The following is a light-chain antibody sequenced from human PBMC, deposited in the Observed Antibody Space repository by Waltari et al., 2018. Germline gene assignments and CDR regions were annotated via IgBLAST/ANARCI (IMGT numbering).Light chain of an antibody. V-gene: IGKV1-39*01. CDR2: TAS. CDR3: QQTYSTSFT. J-gene: IGKJ2*01. CDR1: HSISNY. Sequence: MTQSPLSLSASVGDTVTITCRASHSISNYLSWYQKKPGRAPQLLIYTASNLQGGVPSRFSGSGSGTEFTLTISSLQSEDFATYYCQQTYSTSFTFGPGTKLEI.